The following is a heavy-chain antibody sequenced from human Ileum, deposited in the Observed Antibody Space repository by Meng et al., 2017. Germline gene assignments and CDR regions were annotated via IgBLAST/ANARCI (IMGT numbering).Heavy chain of an antibody. V-gene: IGHV4-4*02. CDR1: GDSISSCGW. CDR2: ICQESRST. CDR3: VRNEGYSLGD. D-gene: IGHD2-21*01. Sequence: VQPQGAAAWLTNPAGSLSLTGAVSGDSISSCGWWSWDRQAPGKELVWIGEICQESRSTNYNQTLKSRVAISFDKSKNQFSMNLNSVAAADTAVDYCVRNEGYSLGDWGQGTLVTVSS. J-gene: IGHJ4*02.